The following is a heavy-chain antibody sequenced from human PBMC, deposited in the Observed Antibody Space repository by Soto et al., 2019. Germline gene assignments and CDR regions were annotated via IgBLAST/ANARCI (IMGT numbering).Heavy chain of an antibody. V-gene: IGHV1-69*01. Sequence: QVQLVQSGAEVKKPGSSVKVSCKASGGTFSSYAISWVRQAPGQGLEWMGGIIPIFGTANYAQKFQGRVTITADESTSTAYMELSSLRSEDTAVYYFARGDMVVVAAARNWNYDYYYGMAVWGQGTTVTVSS. CDR1: GGTFSSYA. J-gene: IGHJ6*02. CDR3: ARGDMVVVAAARNWNYDYYYGMAV. D-gene: IGHD2-2*01. CDR2: IIPIFGTA.